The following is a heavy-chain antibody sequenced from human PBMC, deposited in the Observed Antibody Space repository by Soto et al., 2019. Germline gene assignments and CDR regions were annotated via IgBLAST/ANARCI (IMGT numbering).Heavy chain of an antibody. CDR1: GVSLSAYY. CDR3: ARGEASSNYQSR. Sequence: QLQLQQWGAGLLKPSETLSLTCAVYGVSLSAYYGSWVRQTPGKGLEWIGEISHSGTSNYNPSLKSRVTISADMSKNQFFLKLNSVPDAETALYYCARGEASSNYQSRWGQGPLVPVSS. D-gene: IGHD4-4*01. V-gene: IGHV4-34*01. CDR2: ISHSGTS. J-gene: IGHJ4*02.